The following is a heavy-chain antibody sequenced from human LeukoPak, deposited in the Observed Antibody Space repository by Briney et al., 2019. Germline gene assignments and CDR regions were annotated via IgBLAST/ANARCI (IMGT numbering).Heavy chain of an antibody. CDR3: AREYYHFWSGSGYGWTQIDP. CDR2: IHYTGNT. J-gene: IGHJ5*02. CDR1: GGSISSGSYY. D-gene: IGHD3-3*01. Sequence: SETLSLTCTVSGGSISSGSYYWSWIRQSADKELEWIGRIHYTGNTNYNPSLNNRVTISLGTSDKQFSLRLTSVTAVDTAVYYCAREYYHFWSGSGYGWTQIDPWGRGILVAVSS. V-gene: IGHV4-61*02.